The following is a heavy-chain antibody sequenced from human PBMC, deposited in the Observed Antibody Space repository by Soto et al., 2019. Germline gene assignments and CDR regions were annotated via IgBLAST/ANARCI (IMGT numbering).Heavy chain of an antibody. CDR2: ISNDGSNK. V-gene: IGHV3-30*18. CDR3: TKDGRFDSDGSLYYYYYGMDV. CDR1: GFTFNNYG. J-gene: IGHJ6*02. Sequence: LRLSCAASGFTFNNYGMNWVRHAPGKGLEWVAIISNDGSNKYYIESVRGRFTISRDNSKNMLFLQMNSLRVEDTAVYFCTKDGRFDSDGSLYYYYYGMDVWGQGTTVTVS. D-gene: IGHD2-15*01.